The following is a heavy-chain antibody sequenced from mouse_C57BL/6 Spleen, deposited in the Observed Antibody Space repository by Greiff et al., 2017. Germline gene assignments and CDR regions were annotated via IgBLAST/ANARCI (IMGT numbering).Heavy chain of an antibody. CDR1: GYAFSSSW. CDR3: ARTPIYYYGSSYDAMDY. V-gene: IGHV1-82*01. CDR2: IYPGDGDT. D-gene: IGHD1-1*01. Sequence: QVQLKESGPELVKPGASVKISCKASGYAFSSSWMNWVKQRPGKGLEWIGRIYPGDGDTNYNGKFKGKATLTADKSSSTAYMQLSSLTSEDSAVYFCARTPIYYYGSSYDAMDYWGQGTSVTVSS. J-gene: IGHJ4*01.